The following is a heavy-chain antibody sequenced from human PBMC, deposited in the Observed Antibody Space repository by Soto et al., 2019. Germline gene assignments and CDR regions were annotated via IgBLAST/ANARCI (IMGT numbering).Heavy chain of an antibody. D-gene: IGHD2-2*01. Sequence: EVQLLESGGGLVQPGGSLRLSCAASGFTFSSYAMSWVRQAPGKGLEWVSAISGSGGSTYDAASVKGRFTISRDNPKNTLYLQMNSLRAEDTAVYYCAKDGSAAPYYYYYYMDVWGKGTTVTVSS. CDR2: ISGSGGST. V-gene: IGHV3-23*01. CDR1: GFTFSSYA. J-gene: IGHJ6*03. CDR3: AKDGSAAPYYYYYYMDV.